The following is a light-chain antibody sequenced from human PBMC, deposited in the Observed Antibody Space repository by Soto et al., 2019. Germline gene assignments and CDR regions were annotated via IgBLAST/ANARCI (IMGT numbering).Light chain of an antibody. Sequence: EIVMTQSPATLSVSPGERATLSCRASQSISSNLAWYQQKLGQAPRLLIYRASTRATGIPARFSGSGSGTEFPLTISSLESEDFALYYCPQYENWPQTFGQGTKVEI. CDR3: PQYENWPQT. J-gene: IGKJ1*01. CDR1: QSISSN. V-gene: IGKV3-15*01. CDR2: RAS.